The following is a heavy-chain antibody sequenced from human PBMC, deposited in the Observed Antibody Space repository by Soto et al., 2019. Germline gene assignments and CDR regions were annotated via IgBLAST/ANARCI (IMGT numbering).Heavy chain of an antibody. CDR3: ARASLRITIFGVVIDSNDAFDI. D-gene: IGHD3-3*01. Sequence: QVQLVQSGAEVKKPGASVEVSCKASGYTFTGYYMHWVRQAPGQGLEWMGWINPNSGGTNYAQKFQGWVTMTRDTSISTAYMELSRLRSDDTAVYYCARASLRITIFGVVIDSNDAFDIWGQGTMVTVSS. CDR1: GYTFTGYY. V-gene: IGHV1-2*04. J-gene: IGHJ3*02. CDR2: INPNSGGT.